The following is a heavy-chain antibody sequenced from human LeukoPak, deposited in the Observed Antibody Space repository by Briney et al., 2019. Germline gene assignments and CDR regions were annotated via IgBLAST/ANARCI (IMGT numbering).Heavy chain of an antibody. CDR2: ISWNSGSI. V-gene: IGHV3-9*01. D-gene: IGHD2-15*01. Sequence: GGSLRLSCAASGFTFDDYAMHWVRQAPGKGLEWVSGISWNSGSIGYADSVKGRFTISRDNAKNSLYLQMNSLRAEDTAVYYCARDRGCSGGSCYSGQYYFDYWGQGTLVTVSS. CDR1: GFTFDDYA. J-gene: IGHJ4*02. CDR3: ARDRGCSGGSCYSGQYYFDY.